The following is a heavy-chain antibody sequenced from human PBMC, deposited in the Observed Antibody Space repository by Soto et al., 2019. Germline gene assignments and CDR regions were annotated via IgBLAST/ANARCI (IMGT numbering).Heavy chain of an antibody. Sequence: PGGSLRLSCAASGFTFSSYGMHWVRQAPGKGLEWVAVISYDGSNKYYADSVKGRFTISRDNSKNTLYLQMNSLRAEDTAVYYCAKSLDSSGPHYWGQGTLVTVSS. CDR3: AKSLDSSGPHY. V-gene: IGHV3-30*18. J-gene: IGHJ4*02. CDR2: ISYDGSNK. CDR1: GFTFSSYG. D-gene: IGHD3-22*01.